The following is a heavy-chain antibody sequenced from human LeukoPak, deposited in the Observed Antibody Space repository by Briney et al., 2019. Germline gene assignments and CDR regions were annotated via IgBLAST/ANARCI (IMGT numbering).Heavy chain of an antibody. CDR1: GGSFSGYY. D-gene: IGHD1-14*01. J-gene: IGHJ4*02. Sequence: PSETLSLTCAVYGGSFSGYYWSWIRQPPGKGLEWIGEINHSGSTYYNPSLKSRVTISVDTSKNQFSLKLSSVTAADTAVYYCARGSEEAYYFDYWGQGTLVTVSS. V-gene: IGHV4-34*01. CDR3: ARGSEEAYYFDY. CDR2: INHSGST.